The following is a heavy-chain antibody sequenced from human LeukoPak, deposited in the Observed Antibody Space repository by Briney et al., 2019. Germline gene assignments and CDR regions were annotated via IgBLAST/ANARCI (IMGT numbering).Heavy chain of an antibody. V-gene: IGHV1-2*02. D-gene: IGHD3-10*01. CDR3: ARALYYYGSGSYFYYGMDV. Sequence: GASVKVSCKASGYTFTGYYMHWVRQAPGQALEWMGWINPNSGGTNYAQKFQGRVTMTRDTSISTAYMELSRLRSDDTAVYYCARALYYYGSGSYFYYGMDVWGKGTTVTVSS. CDR1: GYTFTGYY. CDR2: INPNSGGT. J-gene: IGHJ6*04.